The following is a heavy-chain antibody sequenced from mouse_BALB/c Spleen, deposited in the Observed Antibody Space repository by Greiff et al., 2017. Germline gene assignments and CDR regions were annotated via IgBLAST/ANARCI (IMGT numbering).Heavy chain of an antibody. CDR3: AREGPLYGSDD. CDR1: GFTFSDYY. CDR2: ISDGGSYT. D-gene: IGHD6-1*01. V-gene: IGHV5-4*02. J-gene: IGHJ2*01. Sequence: EVKLVESGGGLVKPGGSLKLSCAASGFTFSDYYMYWVRQTPEKRLEWVATISDGGSYTYYPDSVKGRFTISRDNAKNNLYLQMSSLKSEDTAMYYCAREGPLYGSDDWGQGTTLTVSS.